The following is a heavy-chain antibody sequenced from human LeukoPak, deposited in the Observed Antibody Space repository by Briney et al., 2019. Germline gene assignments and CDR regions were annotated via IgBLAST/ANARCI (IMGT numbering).Heavy chain of an antibody. V-gene: IGHV3-11*01. J-gene: IGHJ4*02. D-gene: IGHD1-26*01. CDR2: ISSSGSTI. Sequence: GGSLRLSCAASGFTFSDYYMSWVRQAPGKGLEWVSYISSSGSTIYYADTVKGRFTISRDNAKNSLYLQMNSLRAEDTAVYYCARDGSRYSGSYYFDYWGQGTLVTVSS. CDR1: GFTFSDYY. CDR3: ARDGSRYSGSYYFDY.